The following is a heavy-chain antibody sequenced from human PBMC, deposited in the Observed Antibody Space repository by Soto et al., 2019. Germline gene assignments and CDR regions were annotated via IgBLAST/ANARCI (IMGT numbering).Heavy chain of an antibody. Sequence: SETLSLTCTVSGGSISSSSYYWGCIRQHPGKGLEWIGYIYYSGSTYYNPSLKSRVTISVDTSKNQFSLKLSSVTAADTAVYYCARGPDYDILTGYLDYWGQGTLVTVSS. CDR3: ARGPDYDILTGYLDY. CDR1: GGSISSSSYY. D-gene: IGHD3-9*01. CDR2: IYYSGST. V-gene: IGHV4-31*03. J-gene: IGHJ4*02.